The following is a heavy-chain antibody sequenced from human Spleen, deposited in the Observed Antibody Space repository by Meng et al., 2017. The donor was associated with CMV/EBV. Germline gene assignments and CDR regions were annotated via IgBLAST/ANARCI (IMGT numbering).Heavy chain of an antibody. J-gene: IGHJ6*02. D-gene: IGHD2-2*01. CDR3: ARGDCSSTNCRRRDGMDV. V-gene: IGHV3-74*01. Sequence: GESLKISCEASGFSFRRYWMHWVRQVPGKGLVWVSRINIDGSNTRYGDSVKGRFTISRDNAKNSLYLQMNSLRAEDTAVYYCARGDCSSTNCRRRDGMDVWGQGTTVTVSS. CDR1: GFSFRRYW. CDR2: INIDGSNT.